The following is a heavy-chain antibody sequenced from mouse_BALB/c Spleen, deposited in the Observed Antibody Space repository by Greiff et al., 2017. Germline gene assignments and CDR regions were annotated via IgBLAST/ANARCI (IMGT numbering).Heavy chain of an antibody. J-gene: IGHJ4*01. CDR3: AREEGQLYYAMDD. V-gene: IGHV1-14*01. CDR1: GYTFTSYV. D-gene: IGHD3-3*01. Sequence: EVQLQQSGPELVKPGASVKMSCKASGYTFTSYVMHWVKQKPGQGLEWIGYINPYNDGTKYNEKFKGKATLTSDKSSSTAYMELSSLTSEDSAVYYCAREEGQLYYAMDDWGQGTSVTGSS. CDR2: INPYNDGT.